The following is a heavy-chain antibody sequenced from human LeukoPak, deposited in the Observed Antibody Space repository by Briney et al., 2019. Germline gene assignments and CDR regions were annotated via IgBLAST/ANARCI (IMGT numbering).Heavy chain of an antibody. CDR3: ARVISSGWGKGFGY. V-gene: IGHV4-61*01. CDR2: IYYSGNT. Sequence: SETLSLTCSVSGYSIGSGYYWDWIRQPPGKGLEWIGYIYYSGNTNYNPSLKSRVTISVDTSKNQFSLKLSSVTAADTAVYYCARVISSGWGKGFGYWGQGTLATVSS. J-gene: IGHJ4*02. D-gene: IGHD6-19*01. CDR1: GYSIGSGYY.